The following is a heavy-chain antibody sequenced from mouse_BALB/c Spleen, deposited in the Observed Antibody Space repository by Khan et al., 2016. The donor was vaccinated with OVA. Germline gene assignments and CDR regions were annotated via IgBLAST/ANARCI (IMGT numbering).Heavy chain of an antibody. CDR3: ARSTYRYAFAY. Sequence: EVQLQESGPSLVKPSQTLSLTCSVTGDSITSGYWSWIRKFPGNKLEYMGYMIYSGNTYYNPSLKSRISITRHTSKNQYYLQLNTVTTEDTATYDCARSTYRYAFAYWGQGTLVTVSA. D-gene: IGHD2-14*01. CDR2: MIYSGNT. V-gene: IGHV3-8*02. CDR1: GDSITSGY. J-gene: IGHJ3*01.